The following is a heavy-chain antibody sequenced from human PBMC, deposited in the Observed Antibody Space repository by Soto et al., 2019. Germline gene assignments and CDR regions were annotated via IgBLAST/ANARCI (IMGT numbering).Heavy chain of an antibody. V-gene: IGHV3-49*04. CDR2: IRGKAYGGTT. Sequence: EVQLVESGGGLVQPGRSLRLSCTASGFTFGDYAMTFGDHAMSWVRQAPGRGLEWVAFIRGKAYGGTTEYAASVKGRFTISRDDSRSIAYLHMNSLKTEDTAVYYCTRGRLLWFGEVSQYGMDVWGQGTTVTVSS. J-gene: IGHJ6*02. CDR3: TRGRLLWFGEVSQYGMDV. D-gene: IGHD3-10*01. CDR1: GFTFGDYAMTFGDHA.